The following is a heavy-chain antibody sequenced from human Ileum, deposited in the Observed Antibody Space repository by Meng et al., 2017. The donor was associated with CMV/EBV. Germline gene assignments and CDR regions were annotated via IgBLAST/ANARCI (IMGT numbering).Heavy chain of an antibody. CDR3: TTGSAYSPPGQFHQ. V-gene: IGHV4-4*02. D-gene: IGHD3-22*01. Sequence: GGSSSREKWRTWVRQTPGKGVEWIGKVYRSGNAMYKPSLQSRLTISVDDSTNQVSLRLRSVTAADTAMYYCTTGSAYSPPGQFHQWGQGTLVTVSS. J-gene: IGHJ4*02. CDR2: VYRSGNA. CDR1: GGSSSREKW.